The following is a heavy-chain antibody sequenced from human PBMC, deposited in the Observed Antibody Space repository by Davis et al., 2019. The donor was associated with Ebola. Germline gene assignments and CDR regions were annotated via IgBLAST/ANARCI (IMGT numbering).Heavy chain of an antibody. CDR2: ISYDGSNK. J-gene: IGHJ4*02. CDR1: GFTFSSYA. Sequence: GESLKISCAASGFTFSSYAMHWVRQAPGKGLEWVAVISYDGSNKYYADSVKGRFTISRDTSKNTLYLQMNSLRAEDTAVYYCARDLSGPWELLGSYYFDYWGQGTLVTVSS. V-gene: IGHV3-30-3*01. D-gene: IGHD1-26*01. CDR3: ARDLSGPWELLGSYYFDY.